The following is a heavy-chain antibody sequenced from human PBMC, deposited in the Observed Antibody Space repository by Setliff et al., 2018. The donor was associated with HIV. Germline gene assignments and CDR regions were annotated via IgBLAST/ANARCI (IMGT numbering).Heavy chain of an antibody. CDR3: AGFSYNFWVYRFDH. CDR2: IYYSGNT. Sequence: ASETLSLTCSVSGASIRGHYWSWIRQSPGKGLEWIGNIYYSGNTNYNPSFKSRVTISVDTSKNQFSLNVTSVTAADTAVYYCAGFSYNFWVYRFDHWGQGALVTVSS. D-gene: IGHD3-3*01. CDR1: GASIRGHY. J-gene: IGHJ4*02. V-gene: IGHV4-59*11.